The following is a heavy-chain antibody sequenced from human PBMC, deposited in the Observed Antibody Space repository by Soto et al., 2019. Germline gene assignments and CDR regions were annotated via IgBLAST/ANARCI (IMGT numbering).Heavy chain of an antibody. Sequence: ASVKVSCKASGYTFTSYGISWVRQAPGQGLEWMGWISAYNGNTNYAQKLQGRVTMTTDTSTSTAYMELRSLRSDDTAVYSCARDLTSVAGTHYFAYWGQGTLVTVSS. CDR3: ARDLTSVAGTHYFAY. D-gene: IGHD6-19*01. J-gene: IGHJ4*02. CDR1: GYTFTSYG. V-gene: IGHV1-18*01. CDR2: ISAYNGNT.